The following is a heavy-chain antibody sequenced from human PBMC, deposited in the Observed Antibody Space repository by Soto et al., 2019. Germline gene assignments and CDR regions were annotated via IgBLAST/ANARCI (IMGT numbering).Heavy chain of an antibody. CDR1: GDSISSSEFY. V-gene: IGHV4-39*01. Sequence: PSETLSLTCSVSGDSISSSEFYWGWVRQPPGEGLEWIGTIHYSGDTYYDPSLKSRVTVSVDTSKNQFSVRLISVTAADTAIYFCARLSGYYCSSSTCYDWFDAWGQGTLVTVSS. CDR2: IHYSGDT. J-gene: IGHJ5*02. CDR3: ARLSGYYCSSSTCYDWFDA. D-gene: IGHD2-2*01.